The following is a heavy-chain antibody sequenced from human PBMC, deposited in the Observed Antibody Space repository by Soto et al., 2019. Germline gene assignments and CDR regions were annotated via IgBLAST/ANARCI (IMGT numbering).Heavy chain of an antibody. Sequence: SETLSLTGTVSCGSIISGGYYCSWIRQHPGKGLEWIGYIYYSVSTYYNPSLKSRVTISVDTSKNQFSLKLSSVTAADTAVYYCASIVVVAATVNNWFDPWGQGTLVTVSS. D-gene: IGHD2-15*01. J-gene: IGHJ5*02. CDR2: IYYSVST. V-gene: IGHV4-31*03. CDR1: CGSIISGGYY. CDR3: ASIVVVAATVNNWFDP.